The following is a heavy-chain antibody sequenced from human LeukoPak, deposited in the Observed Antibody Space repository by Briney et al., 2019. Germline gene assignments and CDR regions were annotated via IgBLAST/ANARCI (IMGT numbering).Heavy chain of an antibody. CDR2: IYCSGTT. J-gene: IGHJ3*02. CDR1: GGSISIGGYS. CDR3: ARWVVTAIRDAFDI. V-gene: IGHV4-30-4*07. D-gene: IGHD2-21*02. Sequence: SETLSLTCAVSGGSISIGGYSWSWIRQPPGKGLEWIVYIYCSGTTYYNPSLRIRVTISVDTSKNQFSLKLSSVTAADTAVYYCARWVVTAIRDAFDIWGQGTMVTVSS.